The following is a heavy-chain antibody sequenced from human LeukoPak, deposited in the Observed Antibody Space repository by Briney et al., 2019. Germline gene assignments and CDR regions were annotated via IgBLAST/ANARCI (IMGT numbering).Heavy chain of an antibody. D-gene: IGHD6-13*01. V-gene: IGHV3-23*01. CDR1: GLTFGSYA. CDR3: AKQGQQLVRSFWDY. Sequence: PGGSLRLSCAASGLTFGSYAMTWVRQAPGKGLQWVSVISGSGGRTYYADSVKGRFTISRDNAKTTLYLQMNSLRAEDTAVYYCAKQGQQLVRSFWDYWCQGTLVTVSA. CDR2: ISGSGGRT. J-gene: IGHJ4*02.